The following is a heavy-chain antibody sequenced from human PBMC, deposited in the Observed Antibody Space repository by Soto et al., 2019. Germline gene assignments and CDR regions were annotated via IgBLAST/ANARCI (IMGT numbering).Heavy chain of an antibody. J-gene: IGHJ4*02. V-gene: IGHV4-34*01. CDR1: GVSFSGYY. CDR3: ARGQDTAMVTVFDY. Sequence: SETLSVTCAVYGVSFSGYYCTWIRQPPGTGLEWIGEINHGGSTNYNPSLKSRVSISVDTSKKQFSLKLTSVTAADTAVYYCARGQDTAMVTVFDYWGQGTLVTVS. CDR2: INHGGST. D-gene: IGHD5-18*01.